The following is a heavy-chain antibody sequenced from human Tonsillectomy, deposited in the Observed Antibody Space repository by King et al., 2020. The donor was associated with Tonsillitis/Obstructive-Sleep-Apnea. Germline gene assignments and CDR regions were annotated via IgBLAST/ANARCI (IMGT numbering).Heavy chain of an antibody. V-gene: IGHV4-34*01. Sequence: VQLQQWGAGLLKPSETLSLTCAVYGGSFSGYYWSWIRQPPGKGLEWIGEINHSGSTNYNPSLKSRVTISVDTSKNQFSLKLSSVTAADTAVYYCARIMIFGKTLDVWGKGTTVTVSS. D-gene: IGHD3/OR15-3a*01. CDR3: ARIMIFGKTLDV. CDR1: GGSFSGYY. CDR2: INHSGST. J-gene: IGHJ6*04.